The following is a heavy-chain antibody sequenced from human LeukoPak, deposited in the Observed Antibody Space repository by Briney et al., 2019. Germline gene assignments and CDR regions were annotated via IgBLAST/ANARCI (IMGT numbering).Heavy chain of an antibody. Sequence: GGSLRLSCAASGFTFSSYGMHWVRQAPGKGLEWVAFIRYDGSNKYYADSVKGRFTISRDNSKNTLYLQMNSPRAEDTAVYYCAKVGDIVVVPSADYYMDVWGKGTTVTVSS. CDR2: IRYDGSNK. V-gene: IGHV3-30*02. D-gene: IGHD2-2*01. CDR3: AKVGDIVVVPSADYYMDV. CDR1: GFTFSSYG. J-gene: IGHJ6*03.